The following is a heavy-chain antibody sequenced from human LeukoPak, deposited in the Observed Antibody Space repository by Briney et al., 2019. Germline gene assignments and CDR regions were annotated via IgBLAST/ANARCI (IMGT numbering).Heavy chain of an antibody. CDR3: SKEACSSTGCSPYYFDY. CDR1: GFTFSSYA. J-gene: IGHJ4*02. Sequence: TGGSLRLSCAASGFTFSSYAMSWVRQAPGKGLEWVSAISGSGGSTYYADSVKGRFTISRDNSNNTLYLQMNSLRAEDTAVYYCSKEACSSTGCSPYYFDYWGQGTLVTVSS. CDR2: ISGSGGST. V-gene: IGHV3-23*01. D-gene: IGHD2-2*01.